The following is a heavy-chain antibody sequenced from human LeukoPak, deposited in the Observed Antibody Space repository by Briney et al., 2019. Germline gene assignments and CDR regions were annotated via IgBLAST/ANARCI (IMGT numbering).Heavy chain of an antibody. CDR1: GFTFSSYA. Sequence: PGGSLRLSCAASGFTFSSYAMSWVRQAPGKGLEWVSGISGSGGSTYYAGSVKGRFTISRDNSKNTLYLQMNSLRAEDTAVYYCATPGYSSGWFKDYFDYWGQGTLVTVSS. D-gene: IGHD6-19*01. J-gene: IGHJ4*02. V-gene: IGHV3-23*01. CDR2: ISGSGGST. CDR3: ATPGYSSGWFKDYFDY.